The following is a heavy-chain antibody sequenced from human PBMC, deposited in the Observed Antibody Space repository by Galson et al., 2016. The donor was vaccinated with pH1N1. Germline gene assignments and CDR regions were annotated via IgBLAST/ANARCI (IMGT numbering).Heavy chain of an antibody. CDR1: GGTFSSYG. D-gene: IGHD3-22*01. Sequence: SVKVSCKASGGTFSSYGISWVRQAPGQGLEWMGRIIPILGSTNYAQKFQGKITITADESTSTAYMELNSLRSEDTALYYCAREDYYDVDLSDWYFDLWGRGTLVTVSS. V-gene: IGHV1-69*13. J-gene: IGHJ2*01. CDR3: AREDYYDVDLSDWYFDL. CDR2: IIPILGST.